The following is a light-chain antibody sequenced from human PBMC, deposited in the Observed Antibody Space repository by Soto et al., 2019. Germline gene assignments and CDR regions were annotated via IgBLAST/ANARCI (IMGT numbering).Light chain of an antibody. Sequence: ELTQPPSVSVAPGQTTTITCGGNNIGSKSVHWYQQKPGQAPVLVVYDDTDRPSGIPERFSGSNSGNTATLSISRVEVGDEADYYCQVWESSSDQYVFGTGTKVTV. V-gene: IGLV3-21*02. J-gene: IGLJ1*01. CDR2: DDT. CDR3: QVWESSSDQYV. CDR1: NIGSKS.